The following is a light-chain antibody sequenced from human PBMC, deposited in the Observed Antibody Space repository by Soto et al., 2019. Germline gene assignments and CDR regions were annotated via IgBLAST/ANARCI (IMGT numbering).Light chain of an antibody. CDR3: QQYDNLPLT. Sequence: DIQMTQSPSSLSASVGDRVTITCQASRDISNYLNWYQQKPGKAPKLLIYDASNLETGVPSRFSESGSGTDFTFTISSLQPEDIATYYCQQYDNLPLTFGGGTKVEIK. V-gene: IGKV1-33*01. CDR1: RDISNY. CDR2: DAS. J-gene: IGKJ4*01.